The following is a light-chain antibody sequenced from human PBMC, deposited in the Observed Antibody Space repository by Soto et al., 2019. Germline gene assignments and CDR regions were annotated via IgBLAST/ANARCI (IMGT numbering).Light chain of an antibody. Sequence: QSVLTQPRSVSGSPGQSVTISCTGTSSDVGGYNCVSWYQQHPGKAPKLMIYDVNTRPSGVPDRFSGSKSGNTASLTISGLQTEDEADYYCCSYAGTYTFVVFGGGTKLTVL. J-gene: IGLJ2*01. CDR3: CSYAGTYTFVV. V-gene: IGLV2-11*01. CDR1: SSDVGGYNC. CDR2: DVN.